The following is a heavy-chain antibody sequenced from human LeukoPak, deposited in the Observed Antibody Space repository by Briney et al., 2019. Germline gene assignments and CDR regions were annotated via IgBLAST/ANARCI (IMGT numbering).Heavy chain of an antibody. Sequence: GGSLRLSCAASGFTVSSNYMSWVRQAPGKGLEWVSVISSADTTYYADSVKGRFTISRDNSNNTVYLQMNSLRAEDTAMYYCARDPVQWPRKGAFDIWGQGTMVTVSS. D-gene: IGHD6-19*01. J-gene: IGHJ3*02. CDR1: GFTVSSNY. CDR2: ISSADTT. V-gene: IGHV3-53*01. CDR3: ARDPVQWPRKGAFDI.